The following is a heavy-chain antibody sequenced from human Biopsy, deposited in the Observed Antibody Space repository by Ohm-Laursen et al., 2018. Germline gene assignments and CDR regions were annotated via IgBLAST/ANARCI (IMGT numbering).Heavy chain of an antibody. J-gene: IGHJ6*02. V-gene: IGHV3-48*01. CDR1: GFTFSSYS. Sequence: SLRLSCSASGFTFSSYSMNWVRQAPGKGLEWVSFISSGSSPIYYADSVKGRFTISRDNAKNSLSLQMNSLRGDDTAVYYCAASGAADSWGNYYGMDVWGQGTTVTVSS. CDR3: AASGAADSWGNYYGMDV. CDR2: ISSGSSPI. D-gene: IGHD3-16*01.